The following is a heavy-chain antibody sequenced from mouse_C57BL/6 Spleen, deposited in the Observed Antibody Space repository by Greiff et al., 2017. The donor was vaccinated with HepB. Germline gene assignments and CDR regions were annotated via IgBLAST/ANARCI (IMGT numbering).Heavy chain of an antibody. Sequence: QVQLKQSGAELARPGASVKMSCKASGYTFTSYTMHWVKQRPGQGLEWIGYINPSSGYTKYNQKFKDKATLTADKSSSTAYMQLSSLTSEDSAVYYCARHDYGSSAWFAYWGQGTLVTVSA. J-gene: IGHJ3*01. D-gene: IGHD1-1*01. CDR1: GYTFTSYT. V-gene: IGHV1-4*01. CDR2: INPSSGYT. CDR3: ARHDYGSSAWFAY.